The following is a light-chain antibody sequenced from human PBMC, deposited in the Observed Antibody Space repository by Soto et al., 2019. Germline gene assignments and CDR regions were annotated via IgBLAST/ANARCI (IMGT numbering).Light chain of an antibody. J-gene: IGLJ2*01. CDR2: EVT. CDR3: SSYTSSSTVV. CDR1: TSDVGGYDY. Sequence: QSVLTQPASVSGSPGQSITISCTGTTSDVGGYDYVSWYHQYPGKAPKLMIYEVTNRPSGVSNRFSGSNSGNTASLTISGLQADDDADYYCSSYTSSSTVVFGGGTTLTVL. V-gene: IGLV2-14*01.